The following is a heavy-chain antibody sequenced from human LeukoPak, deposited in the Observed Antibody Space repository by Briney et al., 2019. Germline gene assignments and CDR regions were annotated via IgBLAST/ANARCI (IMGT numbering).Heavy chain of an antibody. CDR2: IYSGGST. Sequence: PGGSLRLSCAASGFTVSGSYINWVRQAPGKGLEWVSVIYSGGSTHYADSVKGRFTISRDNSKNTLYLQMNSLRVEDTAMYYCARGAVGAANYDYWGQGTLVTVSS. CDR1: GFTVSGSY. D-gene: IGHD1-26*01. V-gene: IGHV3-53*01. CDR3: ARGAVGAANYDY. J-gene: IGHJ4*02.